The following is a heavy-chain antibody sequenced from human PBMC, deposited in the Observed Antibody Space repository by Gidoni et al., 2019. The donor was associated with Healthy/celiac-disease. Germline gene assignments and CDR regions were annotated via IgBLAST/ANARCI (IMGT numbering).Heavy chain of an antibody. D-gene: IGHD3-10*01. CDR2: IYYSGST. V-gene: IGHV4-31*03. CDR3: ARGDYGSGSYYLQNWFDP. CDR1: GGPISSGGSY. Sequence: QVQLQESGPGLVKPSQTLSLTCTVSGGPISSGGSYWSWIRQHPGKGLEWIGYIYYSGSTYYNPSLKSRVTISVDTSKNQFSLKLSSVTAADTAVYYCARGDYGSGSYYLQNWFDPWGQGTLVTVSS. J-gene: IGHJ5*02.